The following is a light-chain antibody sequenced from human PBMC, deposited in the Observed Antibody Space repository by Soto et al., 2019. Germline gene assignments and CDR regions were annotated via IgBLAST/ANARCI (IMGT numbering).Light chain of an antibody. J-gene: IGKJ5*01. CDR2: DAS. CDR3: QQRGNWPRIT. Sequence: EIVLTQSPATLSLSPGERATLSCRASQSVSSYLAWYQQKPGQAPRLLIYDASSRAPGIPARFSGSGSGTDFTFTISSLEPEDFAVYYCQQRGNWPRITFGQGTRLDIK. CDR1: QSVSSY. V-gene: IGKV3-11*01.